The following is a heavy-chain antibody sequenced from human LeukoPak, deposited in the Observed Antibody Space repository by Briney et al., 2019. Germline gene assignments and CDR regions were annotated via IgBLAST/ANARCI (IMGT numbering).Heavy chain of an antibody. CDR3: ARDHSRYCSSTSCYWGSYYYYMDV. V-gene: IGHV3-9*01. CDR2: ISWNGGTI. CDR1: GLTFHDYA. Sequence: PGRSLRLSCAASGLTFHDYAMHWVRQAPGKGLEWVSGISWNGGTIAYADSVKGRFTISRDNTKNSLYLQMNSLRAEDTAVYYCARDHSRYCSSTSCYWGSYYYYMDVWGKGTTVTVSS. D-gene: IGHD2-2*01. J-gene: IGHJ6*03.